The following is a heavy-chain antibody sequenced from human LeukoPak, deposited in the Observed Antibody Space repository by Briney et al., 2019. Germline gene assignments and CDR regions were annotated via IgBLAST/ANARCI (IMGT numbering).Heavy chain of an antibody. Sequence: GGSLRLSCAASGFTFSSYGMTWVRQAPGKGLEWVAFIRSKAYGGTTEYAASVKGRFTISRDDSKSIAYLQVNSLKTEDTAVYYCTGSFGELSFFAHWGQGTLVTVSS. CDR2: IRSKAYGGTT. CDR3: TGSFGELSFFAH. V-gene: IGHV3-49*04. CDR1: GFTFSSYG. D-gene: IGHD3-10*01. J-gene: IGHJ4*02.